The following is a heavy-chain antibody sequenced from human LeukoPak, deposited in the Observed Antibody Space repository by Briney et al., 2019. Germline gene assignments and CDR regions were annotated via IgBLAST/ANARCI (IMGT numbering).Heavy chain of an antibody. D-gene: IGHD6-19*01. Sequence: SETLSLTCAVSGYSISSGYYWGWIRQPPGKRLEWIGSIYHSGSTYYNPSLKSRVTISVDTSKNQFSLKLNSVTAADTAVYYCARIAVAARLDYWGQGTLVTVSS. J-gene: IGHJ4*02. V-gene: IGHV4-38-2*01. CDR2: IYHSGST. CDR3: ARIAVAARLDY. CDR1: GYSISSGYY.